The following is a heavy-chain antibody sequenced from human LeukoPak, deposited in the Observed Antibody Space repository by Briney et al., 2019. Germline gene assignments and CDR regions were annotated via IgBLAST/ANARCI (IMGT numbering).Heavy chain of an antibody. J-gene: IGHJ4*02. CDR2: ISYDGSNK. CDR1: GFTFSSYG. Sequence: PGGSLRLSCAASGFTFSSYGMHWVRQAPGKGLEWVAVISYDGSNKYYADSVKGRFTISRDNSKNTLYLQMNSLRAEDTAVYYCAKDNGVGELFGSIFDYWGQGTLVTVSS. CDR3: AKDNGVGELFGSIFDY. V-gene: IGHV3-30*18. D-gene: IGHD3-10*01.